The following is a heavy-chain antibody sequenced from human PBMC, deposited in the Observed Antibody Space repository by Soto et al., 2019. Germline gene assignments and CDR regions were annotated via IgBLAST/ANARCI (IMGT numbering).Heavy chain of an antibody. Sequence: GGSLRLSCTASGFTFGDYAMSWFRQAPGKGLEWVGFIRSKAYGGTTEYAASVKGRFTISRDDSKSIAYLQMNSLKTEDTAVYYCTREYSSWYYYYYGMDVWGQGTTVTVS. J-gene: IGHJ6*02. CDR2: IRSKAYGGTT. V-gene: IGHV3-49*03. D-gene: IGHD6-6*01. CDR3: TREYSSWYYYYYGMDV. CDR1: GFTFGDYA.